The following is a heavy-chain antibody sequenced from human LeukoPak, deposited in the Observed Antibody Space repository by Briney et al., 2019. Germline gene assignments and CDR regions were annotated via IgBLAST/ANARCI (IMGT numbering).Heavy chain of an antibody. CDR3: ARESSYGGYVWNDAFDI. CDR1: GGSISSSSYY. D-gene: IGHD4-17*01. V-gene: IGHV4-61*02. CDR2: IYTSGST. Sequence: SETLSLTCTVSGGSISSSSYYWGWIRQPAGKGLEWIGRIYTSGSTNYNPSLKSRVTMSVDTSKNQFSLKLSSVTAADTAVYYCARESSYGGYVWNDAFDIWGQGTMVTVSS. J-gene: IGHJ3*02.